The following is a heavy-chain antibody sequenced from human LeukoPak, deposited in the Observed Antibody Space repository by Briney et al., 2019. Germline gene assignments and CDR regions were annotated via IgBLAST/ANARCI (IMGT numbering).Heavy chain of an antibody. CDR3: ARRGYYDSSGYYNFDY. V-gene: IGHV5-51*01. Sequence: RGESLKISCKGSGYSFTNYWIAWVRQMPGKGLEWMGNIYPGDSDTRYSPSFQGQVTISADKSISTAYLQWSSLKASDTAMYYCARRGYYDSSGYYNFDYWGQGTLVTVSS. D-gene: IGHD3-22*01. CDR2: IYPGDSDT. J-gene: IGHJ4*02. CDR1: GYSFTNYW.